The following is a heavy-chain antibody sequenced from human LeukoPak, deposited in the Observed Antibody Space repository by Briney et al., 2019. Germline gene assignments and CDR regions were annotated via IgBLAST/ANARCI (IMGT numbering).Heavy chain of an antibody. D-gene: IGHD4-17*01. Sequence: SETLSLTCAVYGGSFSGYYWSWIRQPPGKGLEWIGEINHSGSTNYNPSLKSRVTISVDTSKNQFSLKLSSVTAADTAVYYCARSDYGDYEGRYMDVWGKGTTVTVSS. V-gene: IGHV4-34*01. J-gene: IGHJ6*03. CDR1: GGSFSGYY. CDR2: INHSGST. CDR3: ARSDYGDYEGRYMDV.